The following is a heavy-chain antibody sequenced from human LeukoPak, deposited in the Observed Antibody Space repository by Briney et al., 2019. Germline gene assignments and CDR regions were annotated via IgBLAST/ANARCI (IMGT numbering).Heavy chain of an antibody. J-gene: IGHJ4*02. V-gene: IGHV4-34*01. CDR1: GGSFSGYY. CDR3: ARGLVVVPAVGEYYFDY. CDR2: INHSGST. Sequence: PSGTLSLTCAVYGGSFSGYYWSWIRQPPGKGLEWIGEINHSGSTNYNPSLKSRVTISVDTSKNQFSLKLNSVTAADTAVYYCARGLVVVPAVGEYYFDYWGQGTLVTVSS. D-gene: IGHD2-2*01.